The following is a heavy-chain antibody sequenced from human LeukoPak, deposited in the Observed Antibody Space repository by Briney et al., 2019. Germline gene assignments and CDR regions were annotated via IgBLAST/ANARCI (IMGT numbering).Heavy chain of an antibody. Sequence: SETLSLTCTVSGGSISSSSYNWGWIRQPPGKGLEWIGSIYYSGSTYYNPSLKSRVTISVDTSKNQFSLKLSSVTAADTAVYYCARDPAGTVSFDYWGQGTLVTVSS. V-gene: IGHV4-39*07. J-gene: IGHJ4*02. CDR2: IYYSGST. CDR3: ARDPAGTVSFDY. D-gene: IGHD1-1*01. CDR1: GGSISSSSYN.